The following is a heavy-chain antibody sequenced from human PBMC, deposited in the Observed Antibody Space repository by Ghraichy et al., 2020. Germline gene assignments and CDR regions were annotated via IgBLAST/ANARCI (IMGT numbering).Heavy chain of an antibody. Sequence: ASVKVSCKASGYTFTGYYMHWVRQAPGPGLEWMGWINPNSGGTNYAQKFQGWVTMTRDTSISTAYMELSRLRSDDTAVYYCARDGGGNYGSGRYYYYYGMDVWGQGTTVTVSS. J-gene: IGHJ6*02. V-gene: IGHV1-2*04. CDR3: ARDGGGNYGSGRYYYYYGMDV. D-gene: IGHD3-10*01. CDR2: INPNSGGT. CDR1: GYTFTGYY.